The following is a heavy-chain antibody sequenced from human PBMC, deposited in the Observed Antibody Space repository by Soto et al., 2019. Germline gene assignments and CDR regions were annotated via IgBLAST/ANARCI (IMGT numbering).Heavy chain of an antibody. D-gene: IGHD5-18*01. V-gene: IGHV3-23*01. CDR3: AKKGRLTSGYSYGSSEY. CDR2: ISGSGGST. J-gene: IGHJ4*02. Sequence: GSLRLSCAASGFTFISYAMSWVRHAPCKGLEWVSAISGSGGSTYYADSVKGRFTISRDNSKNTLYLQMNSLRAEDTAVYYCAKKGRLTSGYSYGSSEYWGQGTLVNVSS. CDR1: GFTFISYA.